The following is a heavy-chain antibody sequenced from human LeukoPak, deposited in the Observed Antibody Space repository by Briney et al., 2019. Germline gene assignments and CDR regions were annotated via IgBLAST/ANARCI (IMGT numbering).Heavy chain of an antibody. CDR3: ARDFHDSSGYDY. CDR1: GYTFTSYG. CDR2: ISAYNGNT. D-gene: IGHD3-22*01. V-gene: IGHV1-18*01. J-gene: IGHJ4*02. Sequence: GASVKVSCKASGYTFTSYGISWVRQAPGQGLEWMGWISAYNGNTNYAQKLQGRVTMTRDTSTSTVYMELSSLRSEDTAVYYCARDFHDSSGYDYWGQGTLVTVSS.